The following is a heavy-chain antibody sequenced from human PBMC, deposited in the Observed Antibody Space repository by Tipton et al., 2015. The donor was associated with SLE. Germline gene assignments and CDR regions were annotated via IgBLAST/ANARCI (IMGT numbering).Heavy chain of an antibody. Sequence: QSGAEVKKPGTSVKVSCKASGYRFKDHGITWVRQAPGHVLEWMGWISGDLGNTNYPQKFQGRVTMTIDPSTSTTYMELRSLTSDDTAVYSCARDESLLPCGYWGQGTLVTVSS. CDR2: ISGDLGNT. D-gene: IGHD2-21*01. J-gene: IGHJ4*02. CDR1: GYRFKDHG. CDR3: ARDESLLPCGY. V-gene: IGHV1-18*04.